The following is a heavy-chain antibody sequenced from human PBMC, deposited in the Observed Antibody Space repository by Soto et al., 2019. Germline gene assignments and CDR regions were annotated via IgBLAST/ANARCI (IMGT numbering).Heavy chain of an antibody. CDR1: GFTFTSSA. Sequence: GASVKVSCKASGFTFTSSAVQWVRQARGQRLEWIGWIAVGSGNTNYAQKFKERVTITRDMSTSTAYMELSSLRSEDTAVYYCAADFYYDSSGYYFLFDYWGQGTLVTVSS. J-gene: IGHJ4*02. V-gene: IGHV1-58*01. D-gene: IGHD3-22*01. CDR2: IAVGSGNT. CDR3: AADFYYDSSGYYFLFDY.